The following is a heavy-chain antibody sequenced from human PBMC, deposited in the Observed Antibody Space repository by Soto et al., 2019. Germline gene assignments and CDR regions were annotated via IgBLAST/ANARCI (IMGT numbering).Heavy chain of an antibody. D-gene: IGHD3-10*01. J-gene: IGHJ5*02. CDR1: GGFISSSEYY. CDR2: IYYIGST. CDR3: AREVLLWFGESLSDNWFDP. Sequence: PSETLSLTCTVSGGFISSSEYYWGWIRQPPGKGLEWIGSIYYIGSTYYNPSLKSRVTISVDTSKNQFSLKLSSVTAADTAVYYCAREVLLWFGESLSDNWFDPWGQGTLVTVS. V-gene: IGHV4-30-4*08.